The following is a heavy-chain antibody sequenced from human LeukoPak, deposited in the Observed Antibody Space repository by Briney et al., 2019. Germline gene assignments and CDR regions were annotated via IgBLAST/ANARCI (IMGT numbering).Heavy chain of an antibody. D-gene: IGHD3-3*01. CDR1: GITFSTYW. Sequence: GGSLRLSCAASGITFSTYWMHWVRQAPGKGLVWVSRIDSDGRSTSYADSVRGRFTISRDNAKNTLYLQMNSLRAEDTAVYYCARDAFGVDKSPFWGQGTLVTVSP. J-gene: IGHJ4*02. CDR2: IDSDGRST. CDR3: ARDAFGVDKSPF. V-gene: IGHV3-74*01.